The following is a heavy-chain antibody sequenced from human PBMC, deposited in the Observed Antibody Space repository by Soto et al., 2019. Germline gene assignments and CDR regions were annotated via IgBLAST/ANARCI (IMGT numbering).Heavy chain of an antibody. CDR2: IHYSGSI. V-gene: IGHV4-30-4*08. J-gene: IGHJ6*02. CDR1: GGSISYEYYH. D-gene: IGHD2-21*02. CDR3: AREDDGGDRDYYGLDV. Sequence: QVQLQQSGPGLVKPSQTLSLTCTVSGGSISYEYYHWTWIRQSPGKGLEWIGYIHYSGSIIYNPSFTGRVTISVDTSKNQFSLQLSSVTAADTAVYFCAREDDGGDRDYYGLDVWGQGTTVTVSS.